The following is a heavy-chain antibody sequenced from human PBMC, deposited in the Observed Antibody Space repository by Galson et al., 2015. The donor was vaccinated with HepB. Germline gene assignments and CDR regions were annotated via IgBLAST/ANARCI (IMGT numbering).Heavy chain of an antibody. J-gene: IGHJ5*02. CDR1: GGTFSSYA. CDR3: ATGTHYDFWSGYSPNNWFDP. CDR2: IIPIFGTA. V-gene: IGHV1-69*06. D-gene: IGHD3-3*01. Sequence: SVKVSCKASGGTFSSYAISWVRQAPGQGLEWMGGIIPIFGTANYAEKFQGRVTITADTSTDTAYMELSSLRSEDTAVYYCATGTHYDFWSGYSPNNWFDPWGQGTLVTVSS.